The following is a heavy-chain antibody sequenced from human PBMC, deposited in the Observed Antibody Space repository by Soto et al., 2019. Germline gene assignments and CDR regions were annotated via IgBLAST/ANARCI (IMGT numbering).Heavy chain of an antibody. D-gene: IGHD3-9*01. CDR2: INSDGSST. CDR1: GFTFSSYW. J-gene: IGHJ6*02. V-gene: IGHV3-74*01. Sequence: GGSLRLSCAASGFTFSSYWMHWVRQAPGKGLVWVSRINSDGSSTSYADSVKGRFTISRDNAKNTLYLQMNSLRAEDTAVYYCARGNILTGYYSPYYYYGMDVWGQGTTVTVSS. CDR3: ARGNILTGYYSPYYYYGMDV.